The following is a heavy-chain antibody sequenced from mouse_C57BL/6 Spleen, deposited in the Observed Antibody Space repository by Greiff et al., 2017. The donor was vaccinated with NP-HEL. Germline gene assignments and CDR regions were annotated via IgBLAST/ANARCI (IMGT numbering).Heavy chain of an antibody. CDR3: ARRETTVYYYAMDY. J-gene: IGHJ4*01. Sequence: QVQLQQSGAELARPGASVKLSCKASGYTFTSYGISWVKQRTGQGLEWIGEIYPRSGNTYYNEKFKGKATLTADKSSSTAYMELRSLTSEDSAVYFCARRETTVYYYAMDYWGQGTSVTVSS. CDR2: IYPRSGNT. D-gene: IGHD1-1*01. CDR1: GYTFTSYG. V-gene: IGHV1-81*01.